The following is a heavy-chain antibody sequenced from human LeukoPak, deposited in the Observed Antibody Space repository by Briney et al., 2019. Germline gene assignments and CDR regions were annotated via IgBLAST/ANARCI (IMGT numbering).Heavy chain of an antibody. Sequence: ASVKVSCKASGYTFTDYYMHWVRQAPGQGLEWMGWINPNSGATNYAQKFQGRVTMTRDTSISTAYMDLSRLRSDDTAVYYCARGLTMIVMTGAFDIWGQGTMVTVSS. D-gene: IGHD3-22*01. CDR3: ARGLTMIVMTGAFDI. CDR2: INPNSGAT. CDR1: GYTFTDYY. J-gene: IGHJ3*02. V-gene: IGHV1-2*02.